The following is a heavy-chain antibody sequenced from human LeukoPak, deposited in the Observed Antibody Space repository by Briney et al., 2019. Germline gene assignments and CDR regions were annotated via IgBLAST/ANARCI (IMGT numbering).Heavy chain of an antibody. CDR2: IIPILGIA. J-gene: IGHJ4*02. D-gene: IGHD6-13*01. V-gene: IGHV1-69*04. CDR3: ARGYSSSWYDY. Sequence: SVEVSCKASGGTFSSYAISWVRQAPGQGLEWMGRIIPILGIANYAQKFQGRVTITADKSTSTAYMELSSLRSEDTAVYYCARGYSSSWYDYWGQGTLVTVSS. CDR1: GGTFSSYA.